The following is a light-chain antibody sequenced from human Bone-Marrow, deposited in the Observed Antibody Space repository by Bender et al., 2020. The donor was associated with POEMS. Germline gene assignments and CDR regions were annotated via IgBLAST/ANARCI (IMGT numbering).Light chain of an antibody. CDR1: SSNFGNNA. Sequence: QSVLTQPPSASGTPGQSVTISCSGTSSNFGNNAANWYQHVPGTAPKLLIYSNNQRPSGVPDRFSAPTSCTSASLAISGLHSDDEADYYCSSWDDSLNGWVFGGGTRLTLL. J-gene: IGLJ3*02. V-gene: IGLV1-44*01. CDR3: SSWDDSLNGWV. CDR2: SNN.